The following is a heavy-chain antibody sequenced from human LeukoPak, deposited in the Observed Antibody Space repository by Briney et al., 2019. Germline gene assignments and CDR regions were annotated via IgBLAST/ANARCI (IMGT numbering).Heavy chain of an antibody. CDR3: AKVTYGSGTYGAFDY. V-gene: IGHV3-23*01. CDR1: GFSFSTYG. CDR2: ISGSGGRT. J-gene: IGHJ4*02. Sequence: QSGGSLRLSCAASGFSFSTYGMSWVRQAPGKGLEWVSSISGSGGRTYYADSVKGRFTISRGNSKNTLYLQMNSLRAEDTAVYYCAKVTYGSGTYGAFDYWGQGTLVTVSS. D-gene: IGHD3-10*01.